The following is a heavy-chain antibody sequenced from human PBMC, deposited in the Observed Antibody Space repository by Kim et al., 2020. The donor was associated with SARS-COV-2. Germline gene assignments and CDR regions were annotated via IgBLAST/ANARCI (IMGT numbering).Heavy chain of an antibody. D-gene: IGHD4-17*01. J-gene: IGHJ6*02. V-gene: IGHV1-8*01. CDR2: MNPNSGNS. CDR1: GYTFTSYD. Sequence: ASVKVSCKASGYTFTSYDINWVRQATGQGLEWMGWMNPNSGNSDYAQKLQGRVTMTRNTSMSTAYMELSSLRAEDTAVYYCARRLRPHMDVWGQGTTVTVSS. CDR3: ARRLRPHMDV.